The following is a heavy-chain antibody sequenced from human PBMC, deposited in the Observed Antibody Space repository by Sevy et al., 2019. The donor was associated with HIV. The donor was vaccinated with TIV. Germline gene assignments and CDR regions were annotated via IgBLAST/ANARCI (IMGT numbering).Heavy chain of an antibody. V-gene: IGHV3-21*01. D-gene: IGHD4-17*01. CDR2: ISSSSSYI. CDR3: ARDATVAGAFDI. J-gene: IGHJ3*02. Sequence: GSLRLSCAASGFTFSSYSMNWVRQAPGKGLEWVSSISSSSSYIYYADSVKGRFTISRDNAKNSLYLQMNSLRAEDTAVYYCARDATVAGAFDIWGQGTMVTVSS. CDR1: GFTFSSYS.